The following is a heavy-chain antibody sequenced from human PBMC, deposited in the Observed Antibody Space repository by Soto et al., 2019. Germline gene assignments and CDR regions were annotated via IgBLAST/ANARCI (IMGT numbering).Heavy chain of an antibody. CDR1: GYSFAGYW. J-gene: IGHJ4*02. D-gene: IGHD3-22*01. V-gene: IGHV5-10-1*01. CDR3: GIHIYDYDKGPNLQYYFDS. CDR2: IDPSDSKT. Sequence: PGESLKISCKGSGYSFAGYWITWVRQKPGKGRECMGRIDPSDSKTYYIPSFRGHVTISAHKSITNVFLQWGSLRESDTAMYXCGIHIYDYDKGPNLQYYFDSRSQRNPVTVSS.